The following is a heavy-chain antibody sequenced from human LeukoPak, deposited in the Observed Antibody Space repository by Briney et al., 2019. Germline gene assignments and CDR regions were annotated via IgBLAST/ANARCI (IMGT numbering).Heavy chain of an antibody. CDR3: ARGVLAAAGHYYYGMDV. Sequence: PGRSLRLSCAASGFTFSSYAMHWVRQAPGKGLEWVAVISYDGSNKYYADSVKGRFTISRDNSKNTLYLQMNSLRAEDTAVYYCARGVLAAAGHYYYGMDVWGQGTTVTVSS. V-gene: IGHV3-30-3*01. CDR2: ISYDGSNK. J-gene: IGHJ6*02. CDR1: GFTFSSYA. D-gene: IGHD6-13*01.